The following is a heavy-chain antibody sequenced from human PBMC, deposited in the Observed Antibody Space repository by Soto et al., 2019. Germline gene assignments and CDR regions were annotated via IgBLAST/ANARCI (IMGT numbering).Heavy chain of an antibody. CDR3: TTVFYYDSSGYPTNDFDY. J-gene: IGHJ4*02. D-gene: IGHD3-22*01. CDR2: IKSKTVGGTT. V-gene: IGHV3-15*07. CDR1: GFTFSNAW. Sequence: GGSLRLSCAASGFTFSNAWMNWVRQAPGKGLEWVGRIKSKTVGGTTDYAAPVQGRFTISRDDSKNTLYLQMNSLNTEDTAVYYCTTVFYYDSSGYPTNDFDYWGQGTLVTVSS.